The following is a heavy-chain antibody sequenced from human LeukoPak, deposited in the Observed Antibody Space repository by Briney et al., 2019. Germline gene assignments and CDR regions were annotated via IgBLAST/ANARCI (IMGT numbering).Heavy chain of an antibody. CDR3: VKDLDFPPAYYFDY. CDR2: ISGSGGST. CDR1: GFTFSSYA. V-gene: IGHV3-23*01. J-gene: IGHJ4*02. D-gene: IGHD3-3*01. Sequence: GSLRLSCAASGFTFSSYAMSWVRQAPGKGLEWVSAISGSGGSTYYADSVKGRFTISRDNSMNTLYLQMNSLRAEDTAVYYCVKDLDFPPAYYFDYWGQGTLVTVSS.